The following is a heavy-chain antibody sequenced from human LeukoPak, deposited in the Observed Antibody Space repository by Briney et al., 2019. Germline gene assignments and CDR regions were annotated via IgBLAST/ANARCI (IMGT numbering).Heavy chain of an antibody. D-gene: IGHD3-10*01. CDR2: INHSGST. V-gene: IGHV4-34*01. Sequence: SETLSLTCAVYGGSFSGYYWSWIRQPPGKGLEWLGEINHSGSTNYNPSLKSRVTISVDTSKNQFSLKLSSVTAADTAVYYCARGGGLLLRFGERGLFDYWGQGTLVTVSS. J-gene: IGHJ4*02. CDR3: ARGGGLLLRFGERGLFDY. CDR1: GGSFSGYY.